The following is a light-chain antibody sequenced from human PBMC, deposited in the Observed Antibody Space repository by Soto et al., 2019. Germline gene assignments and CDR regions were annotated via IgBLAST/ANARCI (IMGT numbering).Light chain of an antibody. J-gene: IGKJ2*01. V-gene: IGKV1-39*01. Sequence: DIQMTQSPSSPSASIGDTVTITCRASQSIDNYLNWYQQKPGRAPKLLIYAASRLQSGAPSRFSGSGSGTEFTLTITSLQPEDFGTYYCQQSYSTPDTFGQGTKVDIK. CDR2: AAS. CDR1: QSIDNY. CDR3: QQSYSTPDT.